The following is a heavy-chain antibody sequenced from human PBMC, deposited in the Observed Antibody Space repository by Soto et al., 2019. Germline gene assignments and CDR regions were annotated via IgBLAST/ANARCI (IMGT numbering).Heavy chain of an antibody. J-gene: IGHJ6*02. D-gene: IGHD3-10*01. V-gene: IGHV4-61*01. CDR1: GGSVSTGMKY. CDR2: MYKTGET. CDR3: MKAHESGDFLGMSV. Sequence: SETPSLTCTVSGGSVSTGMKYWGWVRQPPGKALEFIGYMYKTGETLLNSSLKSRVTLSMETSKNQFSLTLSSVTAADTAVYFCMKAHESGDFLGMSVWGPGTTVTVSS.